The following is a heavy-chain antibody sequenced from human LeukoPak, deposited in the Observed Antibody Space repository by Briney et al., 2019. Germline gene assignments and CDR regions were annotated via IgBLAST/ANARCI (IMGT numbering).Heavy chain of an antibody. V-gene: IGHV3-74*01. CDR3: ARADCYVSGRSYYRMDV. CDR1: GFTFSNFW. D-gene: IGHD3-10*01. CDR2: INTDGSST. J-gene: IGHJ6*02. Sequence: PGGSVRFSCAVSGFTFSNFWMEWVRQAPGKGLICVSRINTDGSSTNYADSVKGRFTISRDNAKNTLYLKMNNLSAQHTAVYYCARADCYVSGRSYYRMDVWGQVTTVTVSS.